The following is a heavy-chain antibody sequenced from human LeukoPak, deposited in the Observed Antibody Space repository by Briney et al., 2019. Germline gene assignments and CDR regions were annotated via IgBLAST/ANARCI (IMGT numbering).Heavy chain of an antibody. CDR2: ISYDGSNK. J-gene: IGHJ4*02. CDR1: GFTFSSYG. D-gene: IGHD2-8*01. V-gene: IGHV3-30*03. CDR3: AREEVLMVYAHHYFDY. Sequence: GGSLRLSCAASGFTFSSYGMHWVRQAPGKGLEWVAVISYDGSNKYYADSVKGRSTISRDNSKNTLYLQMNSLRAEDTAVYYCAREEVLMVYAHHYFDYWGQGTLVTVSS.